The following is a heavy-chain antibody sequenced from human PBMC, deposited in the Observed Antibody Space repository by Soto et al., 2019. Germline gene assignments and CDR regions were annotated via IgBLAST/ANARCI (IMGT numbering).Heavy chain of an antibody. V-gene: IGHV3-33*01. CDR1: GFTFSNYA. D-gene: IGHD4-17*01. Sequence: QVQLVESGGGVIQHGRSLRLSCAASGFTFSNYAIHWVRQPPGQGLEWVAVVWSDGNNKYYADSVKGRFTISRDNSKNTLYLQMNSLRVEDTAVYYCARERLRHSFDPWGQGTPVTVSS. CDR3: ARERLRHSFDP. J-gene: IGHJ5*02. CDR2: VWSDGNNK.